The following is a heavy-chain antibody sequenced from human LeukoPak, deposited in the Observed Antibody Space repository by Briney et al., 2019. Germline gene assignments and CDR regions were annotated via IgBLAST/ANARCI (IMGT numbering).Heavy chain of an antibody. CDR2: IKQDGSEK. D-gene: IGHD4-17*01. Sequence: PGGSLRLSCAASGLTFSSYWMSWVRQAPGKGLEWVANIKQDGSEKYYVDSVKGRFTISRDNAKNSLYLQMNSLRAEDTAVYYCAREPYGDYFDYWGQGTLVTVSS. J-gene: IGHJ4*02. CDR1: GLTFSSYW. V-gene: IGHV3-7*03. CDR3: AREPYGDYFDY.